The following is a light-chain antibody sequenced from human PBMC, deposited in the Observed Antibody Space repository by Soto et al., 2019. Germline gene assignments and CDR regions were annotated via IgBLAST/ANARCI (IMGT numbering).Light chain of an antibody. CDR2: TAS. Sequence: DIQMTQSPSSLSASVGDRVTITCRASQAIGNYLAWYQQKPGKVPKLLIYTASTLQSGVPFRFSGSGSGTDFTLTISSPQPEDGATYYCQKYNSAPWTFGQGTKVEIK. J-gene: IGKJ1*01. CDR1: QAIGNY. V-gene: IGKV1-27*01. CDR3: QKYNSAPWT.